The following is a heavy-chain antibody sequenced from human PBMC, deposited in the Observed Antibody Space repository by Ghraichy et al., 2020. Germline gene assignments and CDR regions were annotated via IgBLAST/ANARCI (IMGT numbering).Heavy chain of an antibody. Sequence: GGSLRLSCAASGFTFSSYAMSWVRQAPGKGLEWVSAISGSGGSTYYADSVKGRFTISRDNSKNTLYLQMNSLRAEDTAVYYCAKGPAYDFSYYYYGMDVWGQGTTVTVSS. CDR3: AKGPAYDFSYYYYGMDV. CDR2: ISGSGGST. D-gene: IGHD3-3*01. J-gene: IGHJ6*02. V-gene: IGHV3-23*01. CDR1: GFTFSSYA.